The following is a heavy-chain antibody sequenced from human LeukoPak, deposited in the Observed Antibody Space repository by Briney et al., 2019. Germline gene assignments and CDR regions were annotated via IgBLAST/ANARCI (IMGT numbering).Heavy chain of an antibody. CDR2: INPNSGGT. CDR3: ARRYFYYQSGYYYYYMDV. J-gene: IGHJ6*03. CDR1: GYTFTGYY. Sequence: ASVKVSCKASGYTFTGYYMHWVRQAPGQGLEWMGWINPNSGGTNYAQKFQGRVTMTRDTSISTAYMELSRLRSDDTAVYYCARRYFYYQSGYYYYYMDVWGKGTTVTVSS. V-gene: IGHV1-2*02. D-gene: IGHD3-10*01.